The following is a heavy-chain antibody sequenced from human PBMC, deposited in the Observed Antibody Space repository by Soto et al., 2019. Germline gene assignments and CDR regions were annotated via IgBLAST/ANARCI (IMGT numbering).Heavy chain of an antibody. CDR3: ARAMVRENYFDY. CDR2: IRDKAHRYTT. D-gene: IGHD3-10*01. V-gene: IGHV3-72*01. J-gene: IGHJ4*02. Sequence: EVQLVESGGGLVEPGGSLRLSCAASGFTFSDHYMDWVRQAPGKGLEWVARIRDKAHRYTTEYAASVKGRFIISRDNSKNSLYLQMNTLKTADTAVYYRARAMVRENYFDYWGQGALVTVSS. CDR1: GFTFSDHY.